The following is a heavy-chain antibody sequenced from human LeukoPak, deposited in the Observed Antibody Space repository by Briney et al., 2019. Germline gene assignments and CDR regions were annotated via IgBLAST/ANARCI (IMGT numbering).Heavy chain of an antibody. CDR3: ARVPPYSSSTWSPDY. Sequence: SETLSLTCTVSGGSISSYYWSWIRQPPGKGLEWIGYIYYSGSTNYNPSLKSRVTISVDTSKSQFSLKLSSVTAADTAVYYCARVPPYSSSTWSPDYWGQGTLVTVSS. CDR2: IYYSGST. V-gene: IGHV4-59*01. J-gene: IGHJ4*02. D-gene: IGHD6-6*01. CDR1: GGSISSYY.